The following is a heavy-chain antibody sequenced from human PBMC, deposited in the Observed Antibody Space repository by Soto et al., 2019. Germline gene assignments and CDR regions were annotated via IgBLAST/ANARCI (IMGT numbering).Heavy chain of an antibody. CDR2: IYYSGST. Sequence: SETLSLTCTVSGGSISSYYWSWIRQPPGKGLEWIGYIYYSGSTSYNPSLKSRVTISVDTSKNQVSLKLSSLTAADTAVYYCARRHGPFDFWGQGTLVTVSS. CDR1: GGSISSYY. CDR3: ARRHGPFDF. J-gene: IGHJ4*02. V-gene: IGHV4-59*01.